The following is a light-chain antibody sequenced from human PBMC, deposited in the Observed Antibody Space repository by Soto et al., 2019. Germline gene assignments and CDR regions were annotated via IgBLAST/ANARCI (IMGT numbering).Light chain of an antibody. CDR2: DVS. CDR1: QSISRW. CDR3: QQYNSYPWT. V-gene: IGKV1-5*01. J-gene: IGKJ1*01. Sequence: DIQMTQSPSTLSASVGDRVTITCRASQSISRWLAWYHQKPGKAPKVLIYDVSSLESGVPSRFSGSGSGTEFTLTISSLQPDDFATYYCQQYNSYPWTFGQGTKVEIK.